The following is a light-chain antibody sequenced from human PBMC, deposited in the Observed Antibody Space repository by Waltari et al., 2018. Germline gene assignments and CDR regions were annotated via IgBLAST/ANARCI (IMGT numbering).Light chain of an antibody. V-gene: IGLV1-44*01. Sequence: QSVLTQPPSASGTPGQRVTISCSGSSSNIGSDTVNWYQQLPGTAPRLLIYSDNRRPSGIPERCSGSNSGKTAPLTISGPQAMDEADYYCQAWDSSTAVVFGGGTKLTVL. J-gene: IGLJ2*01. CDR2: SDN. CDR1: SSNIGSDT. CDR3: QAWDSSTAVV.